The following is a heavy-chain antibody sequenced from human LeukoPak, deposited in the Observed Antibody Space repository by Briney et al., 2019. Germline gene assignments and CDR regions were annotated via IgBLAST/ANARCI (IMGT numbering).Heavy chain of an antibody. CDR2: IYSGGST. CDR3: ARVRGGSGSYFFDY. CDR1: GFTVSSNY. J-gene: IGHJ4*02. V-gene: IGHV3-53*05. D-gene: IGHD3-10*01. Sequence: GGSLRLSCAASGFTVSSNYMSWVRQAPGKGLEWVSVIYSGGSTYYADSVKGRFTISGDNSKNTLYLQMNSLRAEDTAVYYCARVRGGSGSYFFDYWGQGTLVTVSS.